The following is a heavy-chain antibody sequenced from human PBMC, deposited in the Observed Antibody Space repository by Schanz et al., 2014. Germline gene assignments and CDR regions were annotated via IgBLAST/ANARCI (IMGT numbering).Heavy chain of an antibody. J-gene: IGHJ4*02. CDR3: AKEVRLVLRDWLPTPDFDY. Sequence: EVQVVESGGDLVQPGGSLRLSCAVSGCTFSNYGMGWVRQAPGKGLEWVSAISGSGGSTYYADSVKGRFTISRDNSKNTLFFQMNSLRAADTAQYFCAKEVRLVLRDWLPTPDFDYWGQGTLVTVSS. D-gene: IGHD3-3*01. V-gene: IGHV3-23*04. CDR1: GCTFSNYG. CDR2: ISGSGGST.